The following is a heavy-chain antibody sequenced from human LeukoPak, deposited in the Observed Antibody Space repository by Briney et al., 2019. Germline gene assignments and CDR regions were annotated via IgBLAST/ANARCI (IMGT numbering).Heavy chain of an antibody. Sequence: GGSLRLSCAASGFTFSSYSMNWVRQAPEKGLEWVSYISSSSTIYYADSVKGRFTISRDNAKNSLYLQMNSLRDEDTAVYYCARANCGGDCRFDYWGQGTLVTVSS. V-gene: IGHV3-48*02. CDR1: GFTFSSYS. CDR3: ARANCGGDCRFDY. J-gene: IGHJ4*02. CDR2: ISSSSTI. D-gene: IGHD2-21*02.